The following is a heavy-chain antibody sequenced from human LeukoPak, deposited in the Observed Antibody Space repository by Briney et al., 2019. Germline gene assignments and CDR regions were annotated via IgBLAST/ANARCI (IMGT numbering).Heavy chain of an antibody. CDR3: ARDETGGYSSSWADY. J-gene: IGHJ4*02. V-gene: IGHV1-2*02. D-gene: IGHD6-13*01. Sequence: ASVKVSCKASGYTFTGYYMHWVRQAPGQGLEWMGWINPNSGGTNYAQKFQGRVTMTRDTSISTAYMELSRLRSDDTAVYYCARDETGGYSSSWADYWGQGTLVTVSS. CDR1: GYTFTGYY. CDR2: INPNSGGT.